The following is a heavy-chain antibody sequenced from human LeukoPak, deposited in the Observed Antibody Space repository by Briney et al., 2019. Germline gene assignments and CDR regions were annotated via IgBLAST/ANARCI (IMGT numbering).Heavy chain of an antibody. CDR2: IYYSGST. Sequence: SETLSLTCTVSGGSTSSYYWSWIRQPPGKGLEWIGYIYYSGSTNYNPSLKSRVTISVDTSKNQFSLKLSSVTAADTAVYYCARDHGGPLDYWGQGTLVTVSS. CDR3: ARDHGGPLDY. V-gene: IGHV4-59*01. CDR1: GGSTSSYY. J-gene: IGHJ4*02. D-gene: IGHD4-23*01.